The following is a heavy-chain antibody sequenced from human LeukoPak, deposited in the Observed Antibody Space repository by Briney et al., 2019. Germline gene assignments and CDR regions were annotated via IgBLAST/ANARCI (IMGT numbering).Heavy chain of an antibody. CDR2: IIPILGIT. J-gene: IGHJ4*02. CDR3: ARSVLDIVVVPAAIGLDY. V-gene: IGHV1-69*02. D-gene: IGHD2-2*02. CDR1: GGTFSSYT. Sequence: GSSVKVSCKASGGTFSSYTISWVRQAPGQGLEWMGRIIPILGITNYAQKFQGRVTVTADKSTSTAYMELSSLRSEDTAVYYCARSVLDIVVVPAAIGLDYWGQGTLVTVSS.